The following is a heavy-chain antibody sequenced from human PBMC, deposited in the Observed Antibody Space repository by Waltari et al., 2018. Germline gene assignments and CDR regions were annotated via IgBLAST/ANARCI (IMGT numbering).Heavy chain of an antibody. D-gene: IGHD2-15*01. Sequence: EVQLFESGGGLVQPGLSLSFSCSAFGFTICSMDMICVRPGKGLEWVSAISGSSSNTYYADSVKGRFTISRDNAKNTLYLQMNSLRAEDTAVYYCARDRDGYIVVRYMDVWGKGTTVTISS. V-gene: IGHV3-23*01. CDR1: GFTICSMD. CDR3: ARDRDGYIVVRYMDV. CDR2: ISGSSSNT. J-gene: IGHJ6*03.